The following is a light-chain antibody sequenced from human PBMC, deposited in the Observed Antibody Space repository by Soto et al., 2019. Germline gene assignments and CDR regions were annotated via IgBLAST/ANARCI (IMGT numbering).Light chain of an antibody. J-gene: IGKJ3*01. CDR2: ATS. CDR3: QQATSFPFT. V-gene: IGKV1-12*01. CDR1: QGISDW. Sequence: DIQMTQSPSSVSASVGDRVTITCRASQGISDWLAWYQQKPGKAPKLLIYATSSLQSGVPSRFSGSGSGTDFTLIISRLQPEDFATYYCQQATSFPFTFGPGTKVDIK.